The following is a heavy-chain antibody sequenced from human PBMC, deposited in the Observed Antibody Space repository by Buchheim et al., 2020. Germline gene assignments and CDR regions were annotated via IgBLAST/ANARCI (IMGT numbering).Heavy chain of an antibody. V-gene: IGHV4-59*01. CDR3: ARDIDY. J-gene: IGHJ4*01. Sequence: QVQLQESGPGLVKPSETLSLTYTVSGGSISSYYWSWISQPPGKGLEWIGYIYHSGSTNYLPSLKSRFTISLDTSKNQFSLKLSSVTAADTAVYYCARDIDYWGQGTL. CDR2: IYHSGST. CDR1: GGSISSYY.